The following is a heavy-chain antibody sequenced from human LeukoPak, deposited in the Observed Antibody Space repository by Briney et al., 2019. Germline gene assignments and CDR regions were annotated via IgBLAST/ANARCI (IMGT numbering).Heavy chain of an antibody. V-gene: IGHV3-30*04. CDR3: ARDWKIAAAAYFFDY. CDR1: GFTFNSYP. Sequence: AGESLRLSCAVSGFTFNSYPMHWVRQAPGKGLEWVAVIANDGRDKKYADSVKGRFTISRDNCQNTLYMEMSSLRTEDTAIFYCARDWKIAAAAYFFDYWGEGALVTVSS. J-gene: IGHJ4*02. D-gene: IGHD6-13*01. CDR2: IANDGRDK.